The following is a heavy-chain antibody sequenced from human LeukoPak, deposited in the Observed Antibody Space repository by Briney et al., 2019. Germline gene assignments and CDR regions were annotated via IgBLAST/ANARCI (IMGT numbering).Heavy chain of an antibody. J-gene: IGHJ4*02. V-gene: IGHV3-9*01. CDR3: AKDKSTSSGWYYFDF. Sequence: GGSLRLSCAASGFTFDNYAIHWVRQAPGKGLEWVSGISWNGGTIGYADSVKGRFTISRDNAKNSLYLQMNSLRAEDTALYYCAKDKSTSSGWYYFDFWGQGTLVTVSS. CDR2: ISWNGGTI. CDR1: GFTFDNYA. D-gene: IGHD6-19*01.